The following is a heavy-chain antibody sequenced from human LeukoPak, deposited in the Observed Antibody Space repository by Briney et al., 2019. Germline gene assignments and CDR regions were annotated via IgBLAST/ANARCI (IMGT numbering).Heavy chain of an antibody. V-gene: IGHV4-34*01. D-gene: IGHD6-19*01. Sequence: SETLSLTCAVYGGSFSGYYWSWIRQPPGKGLEWIGEINHSGSTNYNPSLKSRVTISVDTSKNQFSLKLSSVTAADTAVYYCARGLYSSGWNESVPNSYYFDYWGQGTLVTVSS. CDR2: INHSGST. J-gene: IGHJ4*02. CDR1: GGSFSGYY. CDR3: ARGLYSSGWNESVPNSYYFDY.